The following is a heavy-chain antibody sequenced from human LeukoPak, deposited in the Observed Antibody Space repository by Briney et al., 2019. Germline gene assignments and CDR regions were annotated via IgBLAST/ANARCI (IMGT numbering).Heavy chain of an antibody. CDR1: GFTFRNYA. CDR3: ANPWGSAYWYFDL. D-gene: IGHD7-27*01. CDR2: ISDSGDST. Sequence: GGSLRLSCAASGFTFRNYAMGWVRQAPGKGLEWVSSISDSGDSTYYADPVKGRFTISRDNSRNTLFLQMNSLRAEGTAVYYCANPWGSAYWYFDLWGRGTLVTVSS. J-gene: IGHJ2*01. V-gene: IGHV3-23*01.